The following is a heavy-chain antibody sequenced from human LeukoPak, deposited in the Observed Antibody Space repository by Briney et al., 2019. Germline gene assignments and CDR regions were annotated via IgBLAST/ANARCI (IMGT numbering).Heavy chain of an antibody. V-gene: IGHV1-46*01. CDR2: INPSGGST. D-gene: IGHD2-2*01. J-gene: IGHJ4*02. Sequence: GASVKVSCKASGYTFTSYYMHWVRQAPGQGLEWMGIINPSGGSTSYAQKFQGRVTITTDESTSTAYMELSSLRSEDTAVYYCARERHIVVVPAAQTNYFDYWGQGTLVTVSS. CDR3: ARERHIVVVPAAQTNYFDY. CDR1: GYTFTSYY.